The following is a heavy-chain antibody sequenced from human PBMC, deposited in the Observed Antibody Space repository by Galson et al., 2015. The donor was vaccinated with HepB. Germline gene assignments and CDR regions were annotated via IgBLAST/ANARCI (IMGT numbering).Heavy chain of an antibody. D-gene: IGHD6-13*01. CDR3: ARTDSSSWSRRTSYHYYYGVDV. CDR1: YGPISSSC. V-gene: IGHV4-59*01. J-gene: IGHJ6*04. CDR2: ISHSGST. Sequence: SETLSLTCDVSYGPISSSCWSWIRQPPGEGLEWNGHISHSGSTTYNPSRKSRVTISVDTSKNQFSLKGSSLTAADTAVYYGARTDSSSWSRRTSYHYYYGVDVWGKGTTVTVSS.